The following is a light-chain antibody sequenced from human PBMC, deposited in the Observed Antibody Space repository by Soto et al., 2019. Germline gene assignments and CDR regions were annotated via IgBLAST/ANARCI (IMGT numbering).Light chain of an antibody. CDR3: CSYTTSNTRQIV. CDR1: SSDVGGYNY. Sequence: QSVLTQPAVVSVSPGQSITISCTGTSSDVGGYNYVSWYQQHPGKAPKFMIYDVSNRPSGVSNRFSGSKSGNTASLTISGLQAEDEADYYCCSYTTSNTRQIVFGTGTKVTV. CDR2: DVS. J-gene: IGLJ1*01. V-gene: IGLV2-14*01.